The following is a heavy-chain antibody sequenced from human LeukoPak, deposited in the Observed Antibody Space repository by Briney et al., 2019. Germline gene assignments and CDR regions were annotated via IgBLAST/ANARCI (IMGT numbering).Heavy chain of an antibody. D-gene: IGHD6-13*01. CDR3: ASHSSSRVSWI. CDR2: INPNSGGT. Sequence: GASVKVSCKASGYTFTGYYIHWVRQAPGQGLEWMGWINPNSGGTKSAQRFQGRVTMSRDTSTSIAFMELSSLRSDDTAMYYCASHSSSRVSWIWGQGTMVTVSS. CDR1: GYTFTGYY. J-gene: IGHJ3*02. V-gene: IGHV1-2*02.